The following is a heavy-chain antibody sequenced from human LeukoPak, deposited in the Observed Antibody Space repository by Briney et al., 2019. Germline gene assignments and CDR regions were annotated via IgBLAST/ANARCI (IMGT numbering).Heavy chain of an antibody. CDR1: GFTFDDYA. CDR2: ISWNSGSI. Sequence: GGSLRLSCAASGFTFDDYAMHWVRQAPGKGLEWVSGISWNSGSIGYADSVKGRFTISRDNAKNSLYLQMNSLRAEDTAVYYCARGGRGTIIMIVVAALDYWGQGTLVTVSS. D-gene: IGHD3-22*01. V-gene: IGHV3-9*01. J-gene: IGHJ4*02. CDR3: ARGGRGTIIMIVVAALDY.